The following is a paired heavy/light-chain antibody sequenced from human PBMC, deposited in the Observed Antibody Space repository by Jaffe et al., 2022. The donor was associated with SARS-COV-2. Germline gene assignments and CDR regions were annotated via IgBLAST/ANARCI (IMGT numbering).Light chain of an antibody. Sequence: VLTQSPGTLSLSPGEGVTLSCRASQTVSSSYLAWFQQKPGQAPRLLIYGASSRATGIPDRFSGSGSGTDFTLTISRLEPEDFAVYYCQQYGSSTYTFGQGTKLEIK. CDR3: QQYGSSTYT. J-gene: IGKJ2*01. CDR2: GAS. CDR1: QTVSSSY. V-gene: IGKV3-20*01.
Heavy chain of an antibody. CDR2: ICYSGST. V-gene: IGHV4-31*03. CDR3: ARNKVGVPNPHAWAWGPKSHNTALDV. Sequence: QVQLQESGPGLVRPSQTLSLMCSVFGGSISGGGNCWNWIRQHPGKGLDWIGHICYSGSTYHSPSLRSTTTEYNSSLRSRVSISVDTSQKHVSLHLSDVTAADTAVYYCARNKVGVPNPHAWAWGPKSHNTALDVWGQGTTVIVSS. D-gene: IGHD1-26*01. J-gene: IGHJ6*02. CDR1: GGSISGGGNC.